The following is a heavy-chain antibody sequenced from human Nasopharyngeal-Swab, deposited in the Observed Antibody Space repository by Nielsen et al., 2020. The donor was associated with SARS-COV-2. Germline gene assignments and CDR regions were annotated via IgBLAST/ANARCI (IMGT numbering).Heavy chain of an antibody. CDR2: IRGSGGHT. Sequence: GGSLRLSYAASGFTFSSYAMSWVRQAPGKGLEWVSAIRGSGGHTYYADSVEGRFTISRDNSKNTLYLQMNGLRAEDTAVYYCAKDRIVEAGAGAFDLWGQGTMVTVSS. CDR3: AKDRIVEAGAGAFDL. J-gene: IGHJ3*01. D-gene: IGHD2/OR15-2a*01. CDR1: GFTFSSYA. V-gene: IGHV3-23*01.